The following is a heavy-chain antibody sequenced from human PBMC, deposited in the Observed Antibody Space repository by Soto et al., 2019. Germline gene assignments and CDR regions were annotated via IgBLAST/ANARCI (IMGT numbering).Heavy chain of an antibody. V-gene: IGHV3-48*01. D-gene: IGHD1-7*01. CDR1: GFTFSSYS. Sequence: GGSLRLSCAASGFTFSSYSMNWVRQAPGKGLEWVSYISSSSSTIYYADSVKGRFTISRDNAKNSLYLQMNSLRAEDTAVYYCVCYLGVNCNYRNDAFDSWGQERMV. J-gene: IGHJ3*02. CDR3: VCYLGVNCNYRNDAFDS. CDR2: ISSSSSTI.